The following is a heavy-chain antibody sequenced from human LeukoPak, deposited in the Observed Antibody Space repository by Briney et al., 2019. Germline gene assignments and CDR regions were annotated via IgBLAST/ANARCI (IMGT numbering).Heavy chain of an antibody. D-gene: IGHD3-22*01. J-gene: IGHJ4*02. CDR2: ISWNSGRI. Sequence: GGSLRLSCAASGFTFDDYAMHWVRQAPGKGLEWVSGISWNSGRIGYADSVKGRFTISRDNAKNSLYLQMNSLRAEDMALYYCAKGSLVSSGYYPVYFDYWGQGTLVTVSS. CDR1: GFTFDDYA. CDR3: AKGSLVSSGYYPVYFDY. V-gene: IGHV3-9*03.